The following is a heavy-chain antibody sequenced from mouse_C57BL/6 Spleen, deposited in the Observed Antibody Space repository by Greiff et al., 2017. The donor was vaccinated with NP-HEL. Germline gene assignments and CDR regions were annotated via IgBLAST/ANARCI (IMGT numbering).Heavy chain of an antibody. V-gene: IGHV1-53*01. CDR2: INPSNGGT. J-gene: IGHJ1*03. CDR1: GYTFTSYW. Sequence: QVHVKQPGTELVKPGASVKLSCKASGYTFTSYWMHWVKQRPGQGLEWIGNINPSNGGTNYNEKFKSKATLTVDKSSSTAYMQLSSLTSEDSAVYYCATGYYYGSSFYWYFDVWGTGTTVTVSS. CDR3: ATGYYYGSSFYWYFDV. D-gene: IGHD1-1*01.